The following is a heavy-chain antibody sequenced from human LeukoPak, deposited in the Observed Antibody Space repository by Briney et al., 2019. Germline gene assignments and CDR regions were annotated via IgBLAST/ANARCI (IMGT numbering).Heavy chain of an antibody. CDR3: AKLGLKLGGDY. V-gene: IGHV3-23*01. CDR2: IGSGGST. Sequence: GGSLRLSCSASGFPFTNYAMSWVRQAPGKGLGGVSTIGSGGSTYYADSVKGRFTISRDNSKNTLYLQMNSLRAEDTAVYYCAKLGLKLGGDYWGQGALVTVSS. CDR1: GFPFTNYA. J-gene: IGHJ4*02. D-gene: IGHD3-16*01.